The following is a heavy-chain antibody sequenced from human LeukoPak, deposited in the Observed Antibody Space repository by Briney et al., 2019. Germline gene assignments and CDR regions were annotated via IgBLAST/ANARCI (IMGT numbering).Heavy chain of an antibody. CDR2: IYTSGST. J-gene: IGHJ6*03. CDR3: ARWGSSSRRTPYYYYYMDV. Sequence: SETLSLTCTVSGGSISSYYWSWIRQPAGKGLEWIGRIYTSGSTNYNPSLKSRVTMSVDTSKNQFSLKLSSVTAADTAVYYCARWGSSSRRTPYYYYYMDVWGKGTTVTVSS. D-gene: IGHD6-13*01. V-gene: IGHV4-4*07. CDR1: GGSISSYY.